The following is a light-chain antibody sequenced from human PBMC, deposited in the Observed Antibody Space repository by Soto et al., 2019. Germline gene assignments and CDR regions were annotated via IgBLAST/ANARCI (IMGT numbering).Light chain of an antibody. V-gene: IGKV3D-20*02. CDR1: QSVANNY. CDR2: SAS. J-gene: IGKJ5*01. CDR3: QQRSNWPPIT. Sequence: EIVLTHSPGTLSFSPGERATLSCRASQSVANNYLAWYQQRPGQAPRLLIYSASSRATGIPDRFSGSGSGTDFTLTISRLEPADIAVYYCQQRSNWPPITFGQGTRLEIK.